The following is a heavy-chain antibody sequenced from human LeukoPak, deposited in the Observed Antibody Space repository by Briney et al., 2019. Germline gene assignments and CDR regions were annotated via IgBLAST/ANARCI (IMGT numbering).Heavy chain of an antibody. Sequence: SETLSLTCTVSGGSLSSYYWSWIRQPPGKGLEWIGYIYYSGSTNYNPSLKSRVTISVDASKNQFSLKLSSVTAADTAVYYCARAYDSSGYYYGHYFDYWGQGTLVTVSS. V-gene: IGHV4-59*01. J-gene: IGHJ4*02. CDR1: GGSLSSYY. D-gene: IGHD3-22*01. CDR3: ARAYDSSGYYYGHYFDY. CDR2: IYYSGST.